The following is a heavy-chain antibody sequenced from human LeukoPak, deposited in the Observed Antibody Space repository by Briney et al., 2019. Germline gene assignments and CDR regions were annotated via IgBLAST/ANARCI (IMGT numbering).Heavy chain of an antibody. J-gene: IGHJ4*02. CDR1: GGSFSGYY. V-gene: IGHV4-34*01. Sequence: SETLSLTCAVYGGSFSGYYWSWIRQPPGKGLEWIGEINHSGSTNYNPSLKSRVTISVDTSKNQFSLKLTSVTAADSAVYYCTREGPPVHYTGYYDYWSQGTLVTVSS. CDR2: INHSGST. D-gene: IGHD3-9*01. CDR3: TREGPPVHYTGYYDY.